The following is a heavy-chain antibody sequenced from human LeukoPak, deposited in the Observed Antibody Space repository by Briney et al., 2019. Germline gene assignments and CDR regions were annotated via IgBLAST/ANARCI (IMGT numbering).Heavy chain of an antibody. V-gene: IGHV4-59*01. J-gene: IGHJ4*02. CDR2: IYYSGST. Sequence: SETLSLTCTVSGGSISSYYWSWIQQPPGKGLEWIGYIYYSGSTNYNPSLKSRVTISVDTSKNQFSLKLSSVTAADTAVYYCASLQLTAQAPFDYWGQGTLVTVSS. CDR3: ASLQLTAQAPFDY. D-gene: IGHD5-18*01. CDR1: GGSISSYY.